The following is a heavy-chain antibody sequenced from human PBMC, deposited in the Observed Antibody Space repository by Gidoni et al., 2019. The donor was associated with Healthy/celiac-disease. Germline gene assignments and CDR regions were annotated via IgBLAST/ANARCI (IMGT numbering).Heavy chain of an antibody. Sequence: QVQLVESGGGLVKPGGSLRLSCAASGFPFSYYYMSWIRQAPGKGLEWVSYISSSGSTIYYADSVKGRFTISRDKAKNSLYLQMNSLRAEDTAVYYCASGRYSYGYRDYYGMDVWGQGTTVTVSS. V-gene: IGHV3-11*01. CDR2: ISSSGSTI. D-gene: IGHD5-18*01. CDR3: ASGRYSYGYRDYYGMDV. CDR1: GFPFSYYY. J-gene: IGHJ6*02.